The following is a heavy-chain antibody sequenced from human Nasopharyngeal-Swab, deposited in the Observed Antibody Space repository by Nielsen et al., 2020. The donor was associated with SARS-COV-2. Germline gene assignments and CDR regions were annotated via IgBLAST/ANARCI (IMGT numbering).Heavy chain of an antibody. CDR2: ISAYNGNT. D-gene: IGHD2-2*01. Sequence: ASVRVSCKASGYTFTSYGISWVRQAPGQGLEWMGWISAYNGNTNYAQKLQGRVTMTTDTSTSTAYMELRSLRSDDTAVYYCARVRREYCSSTSCYPGYYYYMDVWGKGTTGTVSS. CDR3: ARVRREYCSSTSCYPGYYYYMDV. CDR1: GYTFTSYG. J-gene: IGHJ6*03. V-gene: IGHV1-18*04.